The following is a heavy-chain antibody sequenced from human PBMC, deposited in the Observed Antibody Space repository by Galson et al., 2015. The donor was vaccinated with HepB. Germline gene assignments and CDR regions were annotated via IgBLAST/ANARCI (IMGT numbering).Heavy chain of an antibody. CDR2: IYHGGST. J-gene: IGHJ4*02. V-gene: IGHV4-4*02. CDR1: GGSISSNNW. Sequence: SETLSLTCAVSGGSISSNNWWSWVRQSPGKGLECIWEIYHGGSTSYNPSLKSRVTISVDKSKNQFCLKLSSVTAADTAVYYCAGFREGGGWLDYWGQGILVTVSS. CDR3: AGFREGGGWLDY. D-gene: IGHD6-19*01.